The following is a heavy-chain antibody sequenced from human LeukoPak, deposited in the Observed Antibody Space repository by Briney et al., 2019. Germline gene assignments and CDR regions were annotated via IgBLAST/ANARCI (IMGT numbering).Heavy chain of an antibody. CDR3: ARVRWSNKYYYYMDV. J-gene: IGHJ6*03. V-gene: IGHV1-69*13. CDR1: GGTFSSYA. Sequence: GASVKVSCKASGGTFSSYAISWVRQAPGQGLEWMGGIIPIFGTANYAQKFQGRVTITADESTSTAYMELSSLRSEDTAVYYCARVRWSNKYYYYMDVWGKGTTVTVSS. D-gene: IGHD4-23*01. CDR2: IIPIFGTA.